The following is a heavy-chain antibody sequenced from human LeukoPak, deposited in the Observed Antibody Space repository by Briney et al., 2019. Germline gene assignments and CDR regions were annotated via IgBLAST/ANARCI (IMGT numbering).Heavy chain of an antibody. V-gene: IGHV4-61*01. CDR2: IYNGVNT. J-gene: IGHJ6*02. Sequence: SETLSVTCTVSGASVSSASYWTWMRQPPGKGVEWIAHIYNGVNTNYNPSLKSRVTISVDTSKNQFSLKLSSVTASDTAMYYCARLGSSSLYYYYGMDVWGQGTTVTVSS. CDR1: GASVSSASY. D-gene: IGHD6-6*01. CDR3: ARLGSSSLYYYYGMDV.